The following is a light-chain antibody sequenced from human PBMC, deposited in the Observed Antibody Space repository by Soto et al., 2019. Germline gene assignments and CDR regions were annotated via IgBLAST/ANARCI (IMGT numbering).Light chain of an antibody. J-gene: IGKJ1*01. Sequence: DIQMTQSPSSLSASVGDRVTITCQASQDISNYLNWYQQKPGKAPKLLIYDASNLKTGVPSRFTVSGSGKDFTFNISSLQPEDIATYYCQQYGNLPRTFGQGTKVEIK. CDR1: QDISNY. CDR2: DAS. V-gene: IGKV1-33*01. CDR3: QQYGNLPRT.